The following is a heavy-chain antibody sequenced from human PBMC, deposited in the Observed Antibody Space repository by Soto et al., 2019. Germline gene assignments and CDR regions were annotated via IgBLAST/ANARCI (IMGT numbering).Heavy chain of an antibody. CDR3: ERGSALVWIQLWLTEFDY. CDR2: INYSGST. Sequence: SETLSLTCAVYGGSFSGYYWSWIRQPPGKGLEWIGEINYSGSTNYNPALKSRVTISVDTSKNQFSLKLSSVTAADTAVYYCERGSALVWIQLWLTEFDYWGQGTVVTVSS. J-gene: IGHJ4*02. CDR1: GGSFSGYY. V-gene: IGHV4-34*01. D-gene: IGHD5-18*01.